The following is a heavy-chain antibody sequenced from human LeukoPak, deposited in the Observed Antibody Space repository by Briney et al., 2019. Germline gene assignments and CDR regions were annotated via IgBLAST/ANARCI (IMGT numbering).Heavy chain of an antibody. V-gene: IGHV4-39*01. CDR2: IYYSGST. D-gene: IGHD4-17*01. CDR3: ARHEVEMTTATPYYFDY. Sequence: PSETLSLTCTVSGGSISSSSYYWGWIRQPPGKGLEWIGSIYYSGSTYYNPSLKSRVTISVDTSKNQFSLKLSSVTAADTAVYYCARHEVEMTTATPYYFDYWGQGTLVTVSS. CDR1: GGSISSSSYY. J-gene: IGHJ4*02.